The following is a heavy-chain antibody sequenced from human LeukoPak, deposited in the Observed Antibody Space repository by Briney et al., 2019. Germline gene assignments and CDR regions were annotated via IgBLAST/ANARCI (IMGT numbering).Heavy chain of an antibody. CDR2: ISSSSSTI. V-gene: IGHV3-48*01. CDR3: AKDLREFPGY. J-gene: IGHJ4*02. D-gene: IGHD3-10*01. CDR1: GFTFSSYS. Sequence: GGSLRLSCAASGFTFSSYSMNWVRQAPGKGLEWVSYISSSSSTIYYADSVKGRFTISRDNSKNTLYLQMNSLRAEDTAVYYCAKDLREFPGYWGQGALVTVSS.